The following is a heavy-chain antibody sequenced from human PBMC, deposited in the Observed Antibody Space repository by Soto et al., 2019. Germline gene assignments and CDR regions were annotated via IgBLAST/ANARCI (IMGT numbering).Heavy chain of an antibody. V-gene: IGHV1-18*01. CDR3: ATDRRYCISTSPVSACGSRLNWFDP. CDR1: GYTFTSYG. Sequence: QVKLVQSGAEVKKPGASVKVSCKASGYTFTSYGISWVRQAPGQGLEWMGWISAYNGNTNYAQKLQGRVTMTTDTSTTTAYIELSSLRSDDTAVYYCATDRRYCISTSPVSACGSRLNWFDPWCQGTLITVSS. D-gene: IGHD2-2*01. J-gene: IGHJ5*02. CDR2: ISAYNGNT.